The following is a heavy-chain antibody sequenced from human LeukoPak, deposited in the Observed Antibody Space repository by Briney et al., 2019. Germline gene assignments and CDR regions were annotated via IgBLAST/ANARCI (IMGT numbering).Heavy chain of an antibody. D-gene: IGHD2-21*02. CDR3: ARHKTNGDCTFDY. CDR2: IYYSGST. V-gene: IGHV4-30-4*08. CDR1: GGSISSGDYY. Sequence: SETLSLTCTVSGGSISSGDYYWSWIRQPPGKGLEWIGYIYYSGSTYYNPSLKSRVTISVDTSKNQFSLKLSSVTAADTAVYYCARHKTNGDCTFDYWGQGTLVTVSS. J-gene: IGHJ4*02.